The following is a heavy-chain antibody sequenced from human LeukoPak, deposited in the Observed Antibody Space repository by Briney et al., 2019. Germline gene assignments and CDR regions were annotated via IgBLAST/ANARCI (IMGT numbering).Heavy chain of an antibody. CDR3: ARGGLVYDFLTCYHAPGLEYFHH. Sequence: GASVKVSCKTFGDTFSYHSISWVRQAPGQGLQWLGGIIPHVGSPRYTERLQDRITITADESTTTAYLELSSLRSDDTAVYYCARGGLVYDFLTCYHAPGLEYFHHWGQGSLVTGSS. CDR2: IIPHVGSP. J-gene: IGHJ1*01. V-gene: IGHV1-69*13. CDR1: GDTFSYHS. D-gene: IGHD3/OR15-3a*01.